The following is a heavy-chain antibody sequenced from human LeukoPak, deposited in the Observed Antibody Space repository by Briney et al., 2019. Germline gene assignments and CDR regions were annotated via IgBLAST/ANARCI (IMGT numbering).Heavy chain of an antibody. V-gene: IGHV4-59*01. D-gene: IGHD3-16*01. CDR1: GGSFSY. J-gene: IGHJ2*01. CDR2: IYDHGRT. Sequence: PSETLSLTCIVSGGSFSYLSWIRQPPGKGLEWIGIIYDHGRTEYNPSLKSRVSISVDTSKNQVSLRLNSVTSADTAVYYCARGLAGRASGAVYFDLWGRGALVTVSS. CDR3: ARGLAGRASGAVYFDL.